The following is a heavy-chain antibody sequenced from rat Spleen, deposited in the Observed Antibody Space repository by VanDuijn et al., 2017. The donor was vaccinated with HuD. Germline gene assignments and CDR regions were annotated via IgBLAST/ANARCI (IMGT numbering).Heavy chain of an antibody. Sequence: EVQLVESGGGLVQPGRSLKLSCAASGFTYSNYVMAWVSQAPTKGLEWVASISTGGGNTYYRNSVKGRFTISRDNAKNTLYLQMDSLRSEDTATYYCAKEGDGGYSSYPNWFAYWGQGTLVTVSS. CDR1: GFTYSNYV. CDR2: ISTGGGNT. J-gene: IGHJ3*01. CDR3: AKEGDGGYSSYPNWFAY. D-gene: IGHD1-8*01. V-gene: IGHV5S13*01.